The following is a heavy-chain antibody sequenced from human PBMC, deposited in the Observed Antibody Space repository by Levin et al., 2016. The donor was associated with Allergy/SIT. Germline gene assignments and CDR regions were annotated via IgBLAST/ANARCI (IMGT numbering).Heavy chain of an antibody. CDR2: IIPIFGTA. Sequence: SVKVSCKASGGTFSSYAISWVRQAPGQGLEWMGGIIPIFGTANYAQKFQGRVTITADESTSTAYMELSSLRSEDTAVYYCARGPKQQLSPSYYYYGMDVWGQGTTVTVSS. D-gene: IGHD6-13*01. CDR1: GGTFSSYA. V-gene: IGHV1-69*13. J-gene: IGHJ6*02. CDR3: ARGPKQQLSPSYYYYGMDV.